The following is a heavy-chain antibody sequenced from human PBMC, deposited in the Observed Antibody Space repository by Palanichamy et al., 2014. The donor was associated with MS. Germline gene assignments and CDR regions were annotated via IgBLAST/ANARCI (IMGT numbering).Heavy chain of an antibody. V-gene: IGHV3-64D*06. Sequence: EVQLVESGGGLVQPGGSLRLSCSASGFTFSSYAMHWVRQAPGKGLEYVSAISSNGGSTYYADSVKGRFTISRDNSKNTLYLQMSSLRAEDTAVYYCAKDLSSSSWYELDYWGQGTLVTVSS. D-gene: IGHD6-13*01. CDR3: AKDLSSSSWYELDY. J-gene: IGHJ4*02. CDR1: GFTFSSYA. CDR2: ISSNGGST.